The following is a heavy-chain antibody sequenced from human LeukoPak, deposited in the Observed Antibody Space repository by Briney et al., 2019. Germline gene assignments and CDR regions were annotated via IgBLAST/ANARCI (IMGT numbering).Heavy chain of an antibody. D-gene: IGHD2-2*02. CDR1: GGSISSYY. CDR3: ARWGPEVGGRGYCSSTSCYSEYFDL. Sequence: SETLSLTCTVSGGSISSYYWSWIRQPPGKGLEWIGYIYTSGSTNYNPSLKSRVTISVDKSKNQFSLKLSSVTAADTAVYYCARWGPEVGGRGYCSSTSCYSEYFDLWGRGTLVTVSS. J-gene: IGHJ2*01. V-gene: IGHV4-4*09. CDR2: IYTSGST.